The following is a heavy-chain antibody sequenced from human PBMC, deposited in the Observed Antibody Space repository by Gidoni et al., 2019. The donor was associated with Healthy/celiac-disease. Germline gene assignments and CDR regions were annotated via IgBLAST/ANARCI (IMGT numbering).Heavy chain of an antibody. Sequence: QVQLVQSGAEVKKPGASVKVSCKASGYTFTSYGISWVRQAPGQGLEWMGWISAYNGNTNYAQKLQGRVTMTTDTSTSTAYMELRSLRSDDTAVYYCARDSRVLRFLEWPRNPFDYWGQGTLVTVSS. D-gene: IGHD3-3*01. V-gene: IGHV1-18*01. CDR1: GYTFTSYG. J-gene: IGHJ4*02. CDR3: ARDSRVLRFLEWPRNPFDY. CDR2: ISAYNGNT.